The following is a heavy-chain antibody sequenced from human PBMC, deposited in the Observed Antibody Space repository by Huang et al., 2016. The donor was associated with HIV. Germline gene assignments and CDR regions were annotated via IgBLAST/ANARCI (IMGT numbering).Heavy chain of an antibody. Sequence: QVHLVQSRGELKKPGASVRVSCKTSGYTFNNYGIGWVRQAPGQGLEWMGWSSADSGNPNYAQKFQGRLTLTTDTSTRTVYMDLRSLRSDDTAVYYCATDTRAYYYGSGTNGMDVWGQGTTVIVSS. CDR3: ATDTRAYYYGSGTNGMDV. V-gene: IGHV1-18*04. D-gene: IGHD3-10*01. CDR1: GYTFNNYG. J-gene: IGHJ6*02. CDR2: SSADSGNP.